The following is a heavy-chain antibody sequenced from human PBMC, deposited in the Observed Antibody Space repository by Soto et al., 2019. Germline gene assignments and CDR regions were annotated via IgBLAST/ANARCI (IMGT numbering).Heavy chain of an antibody. CDR1: GGSFSGYY. CDR2: INHSGST. Sequence: QVQLQQWGAGLLKPSETLSLTCAVYGGSFSGYYWSWIRQPPGKGLEWIGEINHSGSTDYNPSLKRRVTITVNTSKNQLCQKVRYVTDGDTAVYYFAGEGDYGMDVWGQGTTVTVSS. CDR3: AGEGDYGMDV. J-gene: IGHJ6*02. V-gene: IGHV4-34*01. D-gene: IGHD3-16*01.